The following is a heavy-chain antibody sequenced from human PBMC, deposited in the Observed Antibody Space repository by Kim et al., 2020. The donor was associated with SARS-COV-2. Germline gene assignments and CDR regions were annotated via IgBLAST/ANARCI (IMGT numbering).Heavy chain of an antibody. CDR3: ASDDLSGGYYELAS. D-gene: IGHD3-22*01. J-gene: IGHJ4*02. Sequence: NPSLKSRVTISVDTSKRQFSLKLNSVTAADTALYFCASDDLSGGYYELASWGQGTLVTVSS. V-gene: IGHV4-59*01.